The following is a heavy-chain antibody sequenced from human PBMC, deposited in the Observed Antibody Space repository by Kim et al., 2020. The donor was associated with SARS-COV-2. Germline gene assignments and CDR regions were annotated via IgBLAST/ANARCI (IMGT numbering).Heavy chain of an antibody. Sequence: GGSLRLSCAASGFTFSSYSMNWVRQAPGKGLEWVSYISSSSTIYYADSVKGRFTISRDNAKNSLYLQMNSLRAEDTAVYYCASMFWGMDVWGQGTTVTVS. CDR1: GFTFSSYS. CDR2: ISSSSTI. J-gene: IGHJ6*02. D-gene: IGHD3-10*02. V-gene: IGHV3-48*04. CDR3: ASMFWGMDV.